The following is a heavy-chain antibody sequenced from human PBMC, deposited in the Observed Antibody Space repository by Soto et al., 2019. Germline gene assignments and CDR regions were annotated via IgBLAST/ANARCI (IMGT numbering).Heavy chain of an antibody. CDR1: GYTFTSYD. CDR3: ARRKGRYCSSTSCLDAFDI. V-gene: IGHV1-8*01. Sequence: ASVKVSCKASGYTFTSYDINWVRQATGQGLEWMGWMNPNSGNTGYAQKFQGRVTMTRNTSISTGYMELSSLRSEDTAVYYCARRKGRYCSSTSCLDAFDIWGKGTMVTVSS. D-gene: IGHD2-2*01. CDR2: MNPNSGNT. J-gene: IGHJ3*02.